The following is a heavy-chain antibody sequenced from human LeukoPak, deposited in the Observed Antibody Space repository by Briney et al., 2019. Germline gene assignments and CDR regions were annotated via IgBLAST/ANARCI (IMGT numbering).Heavy chain of an antibody. CDR1: GFTFSSYE. Sequence: GGSLTLSWAVPGFTFSSYEMICVREAPGKGLEWFSYISSSGSTIYYADSVKGRFTISRDNAKDSLYLQMKSLRVEDTAVYYCARDYYDILTGYSIRRYGMDVWGKGTTVTVSS. V-gene: IGHV3-48*03. J-gene: IGHJ6*04. D-gene: IGHD3-9*01. CDR2: ISSSGSTI. CDR3: ARDYYDILTGYSIRRYGMDV.